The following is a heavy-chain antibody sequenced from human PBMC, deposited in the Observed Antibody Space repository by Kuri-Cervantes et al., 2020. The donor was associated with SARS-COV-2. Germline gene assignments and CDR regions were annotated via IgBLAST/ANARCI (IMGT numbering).Heavy chain of an antibody. CDR3: ARGAVVRGPKYYFDY. J-gene: IGHJ4*02. CDR1: GGSISSGSYY. Sequence: GSLRLSCAVSGGSISSGSYYWSWIRQPPGKGLEWIGYIYYSGSTNYNPSLKSRVTISVDTSKNQFSLKLSSVTAADTAVYYCARGAVVRGPKYYFDYWGQGTLVTVSS. D-gene: IGHD3-10*01. CDR2: IYYSGST. V-gene: IGHV4-61*01.